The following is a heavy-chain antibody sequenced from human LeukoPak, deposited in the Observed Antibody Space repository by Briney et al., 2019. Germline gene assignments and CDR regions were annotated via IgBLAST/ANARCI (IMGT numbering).Heavy chain of an antibody. Sequence: PSETLSLTCTVSGGSISSYYWSWIRQPPGKGLEWIGYIYYSGSTNYNPSLKSRVTISVDTSKNQFSLKLSSVTAADTAVYYCARVEMASFDYWGQGALVIVSP. J-gene: IGHJ4*02. CDR3: ARVEMASFDY. CDR1: GGSISSYY. CDR2: IYYSGST. D-gene: IGHD5-24*01. V-gene: IGHV4-59*08.